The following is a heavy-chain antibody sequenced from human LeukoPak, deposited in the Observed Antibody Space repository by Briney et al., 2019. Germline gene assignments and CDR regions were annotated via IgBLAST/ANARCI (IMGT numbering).Heavy chain of an antibody. CDR2: IKKDGSEK. CDR1: GFTFSSYW. J-gene: IGHJ4*02. CDR3: ARDTYYYDSSGYYLMGGFDY. V-gene: IGHV3-7*01. D-gene: IGHD3-22*01. Sequence: GGSLRLSCAASGFTFSSYWMSWVRQAPGKGLEWVANIKKDGSEKYYVDSVKGRFTISRDNAKNSLYLQMNSLRAEDTAVYYCARDTYYYDSSGYYLMGGFDYWGQGTLVTVSS.